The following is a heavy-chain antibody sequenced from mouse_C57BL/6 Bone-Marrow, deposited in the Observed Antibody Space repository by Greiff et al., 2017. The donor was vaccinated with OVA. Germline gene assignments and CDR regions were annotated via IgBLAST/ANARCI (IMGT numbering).Heavy chain of an antibody. CDR2: ISYDGSN. D-gene: IGHD1-1*01. Sequence: EVKLQESGPGLVKPSQSLSLTCSVTGYSITSGYYWNWIRQFPGNKLEWMGYISYDGSNNYNPSLKNRISITRDTSKNQFFLKLNSVTTEDTATYYCARNYALAYWGQGTLVTVSA. CDR1: GYSITSGYY. V-gene: IGHV3-6*01. CDR3: ARNYALAY. J-gene: IGHJ3*01.